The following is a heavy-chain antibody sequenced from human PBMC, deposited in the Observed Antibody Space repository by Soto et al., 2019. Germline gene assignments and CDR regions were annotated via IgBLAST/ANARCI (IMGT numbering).Heavy chain of an antibody. CDR1: GFTSEDYA. CDR3: AKAMATSGGVVVIGAFDF. D-gene: IGHD3-16*02. Sequence: SLRLSCAASGFTSEDYAMHWVRQVPGKGLEWVSGISWNSHSIDYADFVKGRFTISRDNGKKSLYLQMNSLRPEDTALYYCAKAMATSGGVVVIGAFDFWGRGTPVTVPQ. J-gene: IGHJ2*01. CDR2: ISWNSHSI. V-gene: IGHV3-9*02.